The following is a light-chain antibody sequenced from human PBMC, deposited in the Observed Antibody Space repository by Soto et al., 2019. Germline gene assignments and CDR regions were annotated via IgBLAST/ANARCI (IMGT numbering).Light chain of an antibody. V-gene: IGKV3-11*01. Sequence: EIALTQSPATLSLSPGERATLSCMASQSVSSYLAWYQQKPGQAPRLLIYDASNRATGIPARFSGSGSGTDFTLTISSLEPEDFAVYYCQQRSNWPWTFGQGTKVDI. CDR2: DAS. CDR3: QQRSNWPWT. J-gene: IGKJ1*01. CDR1: QSVSSY.